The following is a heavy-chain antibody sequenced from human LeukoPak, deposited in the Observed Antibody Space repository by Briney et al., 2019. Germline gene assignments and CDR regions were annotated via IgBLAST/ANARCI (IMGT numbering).Heavy chain of an antibody. V-gene: IGHV4-59*01. CDR2: IYYSGST. D-gene: IGHD4-23*01. J-gene: IGHJ6*03. CDR3: ARSHGGNSGRSEYYYYYYYMDV. Sequence: SSETLSLTCTVSGGSISSYYWSWIRQPPGKGLEWIGYIYYSGSTNYNPSLKSRVTISVDTSKNQFSLKLSSVTAADTAVYYRARSHGGNSGRSEYYYYYYYMDVWGKGTTVTVSS. CDR1: GGSISSYY.